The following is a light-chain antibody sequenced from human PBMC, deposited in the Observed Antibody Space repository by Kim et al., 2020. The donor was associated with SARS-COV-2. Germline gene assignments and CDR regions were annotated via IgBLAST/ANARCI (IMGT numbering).Light chain of an antibody. CDR3: QQRAKWPPWT. CDR2: DAS. V-gene: IGKV3-11*01. CDR1: LSVSNY. J-gene: IGKJ1*01. Sequence: EIVLTQSPATLSLSPGERATLSCRASLSVSNYLAWYQQKPGQAPSLLIYDASNRATGVPPRFSGSGSGTDFTLTISGLEPEDSAVYYCQQRAKWPPWTFGQGTKVDSK.